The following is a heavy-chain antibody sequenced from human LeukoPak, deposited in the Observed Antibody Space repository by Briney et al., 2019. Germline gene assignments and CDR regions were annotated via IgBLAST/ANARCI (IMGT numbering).Heavy chain of an antibody. CDR1: GFTFSSYS. CDR2: ISSSTMYI. V-gene: IGHV3-21*06. J-gene: IGHJ4*02. CDR3: ARENSGEGFDY. Sequence: CRTLSCAASGFTFSSYSMNWVRQAAGKGLECFSSISSSTMYIYDADSVKGRFTISRDNAKNTLYLEMNSLRAEDTAMYYCARENSGEGFDYWSQGTLVTVSS. D-gene: IGHD1-14*01.